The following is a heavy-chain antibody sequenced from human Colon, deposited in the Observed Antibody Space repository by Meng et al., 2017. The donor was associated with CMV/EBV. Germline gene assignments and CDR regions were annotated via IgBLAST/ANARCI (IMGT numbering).Heavy chain of an antibody. V-gene: IGHV3-11*04. D-gene: IGHD1-26*01. J-gene: IGHJ4*02. CDR3: ARDKSGSYSRNFDY. Sequence: GGSLRLSCAASGFTFSDYYMSWIRQAPGKGLEWVSYISSSGSTIYYADSVQGRFTISRDNAKNSLYLQMNSLGAEDTAVYYCARDKSGSYSRNFDYWGQGTLVTVPQ. CDR2: ISSSGSTI. CDR1: GFTFSDYY.